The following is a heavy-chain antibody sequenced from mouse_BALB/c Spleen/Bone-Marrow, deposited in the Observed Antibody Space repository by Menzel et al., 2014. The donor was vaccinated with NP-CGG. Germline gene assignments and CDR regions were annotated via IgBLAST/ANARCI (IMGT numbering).Heavy chain of an antibody. V-gene: IGHV1-69*02. J-gene: IGHJ2*01. CDR1: GYTFXRFY. Sequence: QVQLQQSGAEFAKPGASVMLSCKASGYTFXRFYIHWVKQRPGQDLEWIGEIDPSDSYINYNQKFKGKATLSVDKSSSTAYMQLSSLTSEDSALYYCARWGYLDYWGQGTTLTVSS. CDR2: IDPSDSYI. D-gene: IGHD3-1*01. CDR3: ARWGYLDY.